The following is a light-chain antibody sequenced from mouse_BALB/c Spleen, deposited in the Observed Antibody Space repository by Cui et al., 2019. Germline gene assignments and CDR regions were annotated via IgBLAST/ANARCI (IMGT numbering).Light chain of an antibody. CDR2: AAS. CDR1: QSVDYDGESY. CDR3: QQSNEDPWT. V-gene: IGKV3-4*01. J-gene: IGKJ1*01. Sequence: ILLTQSPAYLAVSLGQRATISCKASQSVDYDGESYMHWYQQKPGQPAKLLIYAASNIGSGIPARFSGSGSGTDFTLSIHAVEEENAATYYCQQSNEDPWTFGGGTKLEIK.